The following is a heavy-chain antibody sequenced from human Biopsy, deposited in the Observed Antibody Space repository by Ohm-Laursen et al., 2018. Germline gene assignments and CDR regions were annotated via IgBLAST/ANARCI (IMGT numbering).Heavy chain of an antibody. D-gene: IGHD3-10*01. CDR2: IFAGGGRT. CDR3: ARTIMVGGVILNYFDY. J-gene: IGHJ4*02. Sequence: SLRLSCAAPGLSICTNYMTWVRQAPGKGLDWVSIIFAGGGRTYYADSVKGRFTISRDISENTVSLQMNSLRAEDTAVYYCARTIMVGGVILNYFDYWGQGTLVTVSS. V-gene: IGHV3-53*01. CDR1: GLSICTNY.